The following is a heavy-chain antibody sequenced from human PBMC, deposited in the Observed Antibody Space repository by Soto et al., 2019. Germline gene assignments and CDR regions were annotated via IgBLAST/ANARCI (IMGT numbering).Heavy chain of an antibody. CDR2: ISWNIGSI. V-gene: IGHV3-9*01. J-gene: IGHJ4*02. CDR1: GFTFDDYA. D-gene: IGHD3-9*01. CDR3: AKATDILTGSLDY. Sequence: PGGSLRLSCAASGFTFDDYAMHWVRQAPGKGLEWVSGISWNIGSIGYADSVKGRFTISRDNAKNSLYLQMNSLRAEDTALYYCAKATDILTGSLDYWGQGTLVTVSS.